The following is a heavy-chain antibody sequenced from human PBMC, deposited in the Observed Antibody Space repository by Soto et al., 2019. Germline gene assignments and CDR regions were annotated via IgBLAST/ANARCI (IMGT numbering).Heavy chain of an antibody. V-gene: IGHV1-69*02. D-gene: IGHD3-9*01. CDR2: IIPILGIA. CDR1: GGTFSSYT. CDR3: ARAVHYDISKIR. J-gene: IGHJ4*02. Sequence: SVKVSCKASGGTFSSYTISWVRQAPGQGLEWMGRIIPILGIANYAQKFKGRVTITADKSTSTAYMELSSLRSEDTAVYYCARAVHYDISKIRWGQGTLVTVSS.